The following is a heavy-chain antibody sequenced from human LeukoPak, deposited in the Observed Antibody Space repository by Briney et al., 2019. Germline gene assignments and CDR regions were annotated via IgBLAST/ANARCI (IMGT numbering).Heavy chain of an antibody. CDR1: GFXFSRYS. CDR3: ARDLGQDCSSTSCSSYGMDV. CDR2: ISGSSSTM. J-gene: IGHJ6*02. D-gene: IGHD2-2*01. V-gene: IGHV3-48*02. Sequence: GGSLRLSCAASGFXFSRYSMNWVRQAPGKGLEWVSYISGSSSTMYYADSVKGRFTISRDNAKNSLYLQMNSLRDEDTAVYYCARDLGQDCSSTSCSSYGMDVWGQGTTVTVSS.